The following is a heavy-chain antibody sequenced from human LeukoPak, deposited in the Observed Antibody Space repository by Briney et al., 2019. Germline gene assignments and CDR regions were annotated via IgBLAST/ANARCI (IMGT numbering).Heavy chain of an antibody. CDR2: IRYDGSNK. Sequence: GGSLRLSWAASGFTFSSYGMHWVRQAPGKGLEWVAFIRYDGSNKYYADSVKGRFTISRGNSKNTLYLQMNSLRAEDTAVYYCARVGSYDSSGYYHCWGQGTLVTVSS. CDR1: GFTFSSYG. J-gene: IGHJ4*02. D-gene: IGHD3-22*01. V-gene: IGHV3-30*02. CDR3: ARVGSYDSSGYYHC.